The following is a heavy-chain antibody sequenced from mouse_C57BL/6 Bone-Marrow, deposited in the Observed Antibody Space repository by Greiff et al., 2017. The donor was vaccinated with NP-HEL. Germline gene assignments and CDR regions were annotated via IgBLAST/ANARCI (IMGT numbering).Heavy chain of an antibody. J-gene: IGHJ1*03. CDR1: GFTFSDYS. CDR2: INYDGSST. Sequence: EVMLVESEGGLVQPGSSMKLSCTASGFTFSDYSMAWVRQVPEKGLEWVANINYDGSSTYYLDSLKSRFIISRDNAKNILYLQMSSLKSEDTATYYCARERAYSNYWYFDVWGTGTTVTVSS. CDR3: ARERAYSNYWYFDV. D-gene: IGHD2-5*01. V-gene: IGHV5-16*01.